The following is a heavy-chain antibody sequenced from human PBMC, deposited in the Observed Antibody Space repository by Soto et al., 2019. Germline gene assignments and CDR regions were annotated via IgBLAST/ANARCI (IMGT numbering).Heavy chain of an antibody. D-gene: IGHD2-15*01. CDR2: INLSGDNI. J-gene: IGHJ4*02. V-gene: IGHV1-46*01. CDR1: GYTLTSYS. CDR3: ARDPQGYCSGGRCYHFDY. Sequence: QVQLVQSGAEVKKPGASVRVSCKASGYTLTSYSMHWVRQAPGQGLEWMGIINLSGDNIRYAQNFQGRVTMTRDTSTSTVYLELSSLRSEDTAIYYCARDPQGYCSGGRCYHFDYWGQGTLVTVSS.